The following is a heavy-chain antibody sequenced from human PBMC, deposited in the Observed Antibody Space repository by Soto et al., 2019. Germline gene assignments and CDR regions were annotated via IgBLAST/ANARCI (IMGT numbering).Heavy chain of an antibody. CDR1: GFTFSIYA. CDR2: LSASGDNT. J-gene: IGHJ4*02. V-gene: IGHV3-23*01. CDR3: AKAGTHSYSDC. Sequence: GGSLRLSCAASGFTFSIYAMNWVRLAPGKGLEWVSALSASGDNTYYADSVKGRFTISRDNSKNTLYLQMNSLRAEDTAVYYCAKAGTHSYSDCWGQGTLVTVSS. D-gene: IGHD1-1*01.